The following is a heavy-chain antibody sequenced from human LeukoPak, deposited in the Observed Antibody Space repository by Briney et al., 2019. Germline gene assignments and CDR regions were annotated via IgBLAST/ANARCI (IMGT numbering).Heavy chain of an antibody. J-gene: IGHJ4*02. CDR3: GSGAGIGHY. Sequence: QPGGSLRLSCAASGFIFTTYWMSWVRQAPGKGLEWVANIKEDGTEKYYVDSVKGRFTISRDNAKSSLFLQMNSQRAEDTAVYYCGSGAGIGHYWGQGTLVTVSS. CDR2: IKEDGTEK. V-gene: IGHV3-7*01. CDR1: GFIFTTYW. D-gene: IGHD2-21*01.